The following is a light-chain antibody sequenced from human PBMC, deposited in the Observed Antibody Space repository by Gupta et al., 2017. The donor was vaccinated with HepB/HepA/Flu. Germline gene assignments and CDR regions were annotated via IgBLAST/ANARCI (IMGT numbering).Light chain of an antibody. CDR1: QSVSSTY. V-gene: IGKV3-20*01. CDR3: QQYGSSPST. J-gene: IGKJ2*01. Sequence: EIVLTQSPGTLSLSPGERATLSCRASQSVSSTYLAWYQQKPGQAPRLLIYGASIRATGIPDRFSGRGSGTDFTLTISTLEPEDFGVYYCQQYGSSPSTFGQGTKVEI. CDR2: GAS.